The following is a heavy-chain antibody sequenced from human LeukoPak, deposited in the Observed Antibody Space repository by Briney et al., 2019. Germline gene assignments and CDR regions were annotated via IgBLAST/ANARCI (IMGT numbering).Heavy chain of an antibody. CDR2: IYYSGST. CDR1: GGSINSGTDY. CDR3: ARDLYSHNLDAEY. Sequence: SETLSLTCTVSGGSINSGTDYWGWIRQPPGKGLEWIGNIYYSGSTYYNPSLKSRVTISVDTSKNQFSLKLSSVTAADTAVYYCARDLYSHNLDAEYWGQGTLVTVSS. J-gene: IGHJ4*02. V-gene: IGHV4-39*07. D-gene: IGHD5-18*01.